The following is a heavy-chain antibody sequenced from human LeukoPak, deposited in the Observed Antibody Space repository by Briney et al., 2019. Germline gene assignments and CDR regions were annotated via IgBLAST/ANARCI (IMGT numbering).Heavy chain of an antibody. CDR2: ISSSSSYI. V-gene: IGHV3-21*01. CDR1: GFTFSSYS. CDR3: ARDHPIVVVPAAIDYYGMDV. Sequence: GGSLRLSCAASGFTFSSYSMNWVRQAPGKGLEWVSSISSSSSYIYYADSVKGRFTISRDNAKSSLYLQMNSLRAEDTAVYYCARDHPIVVVPAAIDYYGMDVWGQGTTVTVSS. D-gene: IGHD2-2*02. J-gene: IGHJ6*02.